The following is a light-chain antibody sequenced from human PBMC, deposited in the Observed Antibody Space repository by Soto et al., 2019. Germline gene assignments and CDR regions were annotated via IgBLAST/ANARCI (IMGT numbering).Light chain of an antibody. Sequence: QSVLTQPPSASGTPGQRVTISCSGSSSSIGSNTVNWYQHLPGTAPKLLIYSNNKRPSGVPDRFSCSKSGTSASLAISGLQSEDEADYYCAAWDDSLNGVVFGGGTKLTVL. V-gene: IGLV1-44*01. J-gene: IGLJ2*01. CDR3: AAWDDSLNGVV. CDR2: SNN. CDR1: SSSIGSNT.